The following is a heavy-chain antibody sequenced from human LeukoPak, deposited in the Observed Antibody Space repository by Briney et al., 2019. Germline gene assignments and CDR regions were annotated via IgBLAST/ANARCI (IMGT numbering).Heavy chain of an antibody. Sequence: GGSLRLSCAASGFTVSSNYMSWVRQAPGKGLDWVSSISSSSSSIYYADSMKGRFTISRDNVKNLLFLQMNSLRAEDTAIYYCARDRKGRTYGDPYWFFDLWGRGTLVSVSS. D-gene: IGHD4-17*01. V-gene: IGHV3-21*06. CDR3: ARDRKGRTYGDPYWFFDL. CDR1: GFTVSSNY. CDR2: ISSSSSSI. J-gene: IGHJ2*01.